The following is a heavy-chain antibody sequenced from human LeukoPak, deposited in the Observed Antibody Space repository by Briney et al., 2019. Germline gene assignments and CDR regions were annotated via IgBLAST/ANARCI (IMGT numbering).Heavy chain of an antibody. CDR3: ERDPMGAAAPGGDY. D-gene: IGHD6-13*01. J-gene: IGHJ4*02. CDR2: ITSRSSYM. Sequence: AGSLRLSCAVSGFTFSSYSMNWVRQAPGKGLEWVSYITSRSSYMYYADSVRGRFTISRDNPKNSLYLQMTTLAAENTTIYYCERDPMGAAAPGGDYWGQGTLVIVSS. CDR1: GFTFSSYS. V-gene: IGHV3-21*01.